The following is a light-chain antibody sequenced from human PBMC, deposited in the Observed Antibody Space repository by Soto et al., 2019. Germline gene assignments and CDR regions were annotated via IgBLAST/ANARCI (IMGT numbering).Light chain of an antibody. CDR1: SSDVGGYNY. CDR2: EVS. Sequence: QSALTQPASVSGSPGQSITISCTGTSSDVGGYNYVSWYQQHPGKAPKLMIYEVSNRPSGVSNRFSGSKSGKTASLTISGLQAEDEADYYCSSYTSSSTLVFGTGTKVTLL. V-gene: IGLV2-14*01. CDR3: SSYTSSSTLV. J-gene: IGLJ1*01.